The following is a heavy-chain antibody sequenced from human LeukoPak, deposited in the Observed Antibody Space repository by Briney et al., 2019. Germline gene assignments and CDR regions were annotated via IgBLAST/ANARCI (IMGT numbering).Heavy chain of an antibody. CDR1: GYTFTSYG. CDR2: ISAYNGNT. V-gene: IGHV1-18*01. J-gene: IGHJ6*02. CDR3: ARGLLWFGELLDYYYGMDV. D-gene: IGHD3-10*01. Sequence: ASVKVSCKASGYTFTSYGISWVRQAPGQGLEWMGWISAYNGNTNYAQKLQGRVTMTRDTSTSTVYMELSSLRSEDTAVYYCARGLLWFGELLDYYYGMDVWGQGTTVTVSS.